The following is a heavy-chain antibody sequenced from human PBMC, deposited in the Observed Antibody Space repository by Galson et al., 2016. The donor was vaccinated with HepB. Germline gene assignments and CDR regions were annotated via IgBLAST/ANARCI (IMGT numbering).Heavy chain of an antibody. CDR3: ARISEKVKDAFDV. V-gene: IGHV1-2*02. J-gene: IGHJ3*01. CDR1: RYTFPDYY. Sequence: SVKVSCKAYRYTFPDYYFHWVRQAPGQGLEWMGWVNPKNGVTNYAQEFQGRVTMTRDTSISTGYMELSRLRSDDTAVYYCARISEKVKDAFDVWGQGTMVTVSS. CDR2: VNPKNGVT.